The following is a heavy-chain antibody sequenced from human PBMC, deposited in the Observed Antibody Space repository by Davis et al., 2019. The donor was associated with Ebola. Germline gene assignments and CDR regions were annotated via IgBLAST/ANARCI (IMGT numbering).Heavy chain of an antibody. J-gene: IGHJ4*02. V-gene: IGHV3-30*14. CDR2: ISYDGSNK. D-gene: IGHD3-16*01. CDR1: GFTFSSYA. Sequence: GESLKISCAASGFTFSSYAMHWVRQAPGKGLEWVAVISYDGSNKYYADSVKGRFTISRDDSKNTLYLQMYSLRVEDTAVYYCARDFGGGLDWGQGTLVTVSS. CDR3: ARDFGGGLD.